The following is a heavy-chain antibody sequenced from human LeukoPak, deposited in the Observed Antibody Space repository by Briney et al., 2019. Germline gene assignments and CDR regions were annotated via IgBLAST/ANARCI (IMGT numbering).Heavy chain of an antibody. CDR3: ARRPGLRYFDWSPSHFDY. J-gene: IGHJ4*02. CDR1: GGSISSSNW. CDR2: IYHSGST. D-gene: IGHD3-9*01. Sequence: PSGTLSLTCAVSGGSISSSNWWSWVRQPPGKGLEWIGEIYHSGSTNYNPSLKSRVTISVDKSKNQFSLKLSSVTAADTAVYYCARRPGLRYFDWSPSHFDYWGQGTLVTVSS. V-gene: IGHV4-4*02.